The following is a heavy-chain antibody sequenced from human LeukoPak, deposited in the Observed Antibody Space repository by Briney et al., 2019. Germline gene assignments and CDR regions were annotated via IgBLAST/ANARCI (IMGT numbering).Heavy chain of an antibody. J-gene: IGHJ4*02. V-gene: IGHV3-23*01. CDR1: GLTLSDYA. Sequence: GGSLRLSCAASGLTLSDYAVRWVREAPGKVGECVSAISDGGNSTHYADSVKGRFTICRDKIFNTLYLHMNRLRAEDTALYFCARDGAQPGYFVEFWGQGSQVTVSS. D-gene: IGHD5-18*01. CDR3: ARDGAQPGYFVEF. CDR2: ISDGGNST.